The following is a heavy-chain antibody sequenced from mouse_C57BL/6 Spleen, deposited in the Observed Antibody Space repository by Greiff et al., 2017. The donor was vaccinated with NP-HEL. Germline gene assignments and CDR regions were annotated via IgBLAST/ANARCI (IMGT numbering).Heavy chain of an antibody. CDR2: IYPGDGDT. Sequence: VQLQQSGAELVKPGASVKISCKASGYAFSSYWMNWVKQRPGKGLEWNGQIYPGDGDTNYNGKFKGKATLTADKSSSTAYMQRSSQTSEDSAVYCCARKRIYGGYFDVWGTGTTVTVSS. J-gene: IGHJ1*03. D-gene: IGHD1-1*02. CDR3: ARKRIYGGYFDV. V-gene: IGHV1-80*01. CDR1: GYAFSSYW.